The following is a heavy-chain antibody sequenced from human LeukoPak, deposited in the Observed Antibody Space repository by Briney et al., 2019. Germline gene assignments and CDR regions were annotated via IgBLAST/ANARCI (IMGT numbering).Heavy chain of an antibody. Sequence: GASVKVSCKASGYTFTGFGLSWVRQAPGQGLEWMGWINPNSGGTNYAQKFQGRVTVTRDTSISTAYMELSRLRSDDTAVYYCARDPGLMSSLNDDLAFDIWGQGTMVTVSS. CDR3: ARDPGLMSSLNDDLAFDI. CDR2: INPNSGGT. CDR1: GYTFTGFG. D-gene: IGHD1-1*01. V-gene: IGHV1-2*02. J-gene: IGHJ3*02.